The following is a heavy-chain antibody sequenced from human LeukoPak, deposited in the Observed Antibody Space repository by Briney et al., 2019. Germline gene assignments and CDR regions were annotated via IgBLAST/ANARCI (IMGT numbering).Heavy chain of an antibody. CDR1: GFTFRSYS. Sequence: GGSLRLSCAASGFTFRSYSMNWVRQAPGKGLEWVSSISSSSSYIYYADSVKGRFTISRDNAKNSLYLQMNSLRAEDTAVYYCAREGRYCSGGSCLKGHWGQGTLVTVSS. J-gene: IGHJ4*02. D-gene: IGHD2-15*01. V-gene: IGHV3-21*01. CDR3: AREGRYCSGGSCLKGH. CDR2: ISSSSSYI.